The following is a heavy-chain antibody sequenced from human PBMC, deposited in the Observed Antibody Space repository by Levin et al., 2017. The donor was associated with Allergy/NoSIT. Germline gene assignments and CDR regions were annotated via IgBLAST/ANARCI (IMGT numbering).Heavy chain of an antibody. J-gene: IGHJ6*02. Sequence: ASVKVSCKASGYTFTSYFVHWVRQAPGQGLEWMGIINAGGGGTTYAQKFQGRVTMTRDTSTSTVYMDLSSLRSEDTAVYYCARDSSSWAMDVWGQGTTVSVSS. CDR1: GYTFTSYF. D-gene: IGHD6-13*01. V-gene: IGHV1-46*01. CDR3: ARDSSSWAMDV. CDR2: INAGGGGT.